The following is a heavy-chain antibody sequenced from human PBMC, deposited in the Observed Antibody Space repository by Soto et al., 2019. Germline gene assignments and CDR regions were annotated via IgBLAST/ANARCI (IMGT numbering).Heavy chain of an antibody. D-gene: IGHD5-18*01. CDR1: GGSISSSSYY. Sequence: PAETLSLTCTVSGGSISSSSYYWGWIRQPPWKGLEWIGSIYYSGSTYYNPSLKSRVTISVDTSKNQFSLKLSSVTAADTAVYYCARQLGYSYGYDYYRVDLWGQGXPVTVFS. CDR3: ARQLGYSYGYDYYRVDL. CDR2: IYYSGST. V-gene: IGHV4-39*01. J-gene: IGHJ6*02.